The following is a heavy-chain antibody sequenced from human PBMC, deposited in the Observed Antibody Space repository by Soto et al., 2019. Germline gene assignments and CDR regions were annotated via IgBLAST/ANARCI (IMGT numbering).Heavy chain of an antibody. V-gene: IGHV3-23*01. CDR1: GFTFADHA. CDR3: AKGGTGDCSRTSCLYYFDC. Sequence: EVQLLESGGGLVQSGGSLRLSCAASGFTFADHAMNWVRQTPGKGLEWVSTISGRADATYYENSVKGRFAISRDNSRNLVYLQLNSLRADDTAMYYCAKGGTGDCSRTSCLYYFDCWGQGTLVTVSS. J-gene: IGHJ4*02. D-gene: IGHD2-2*03. CDR2: ISGRADAT.